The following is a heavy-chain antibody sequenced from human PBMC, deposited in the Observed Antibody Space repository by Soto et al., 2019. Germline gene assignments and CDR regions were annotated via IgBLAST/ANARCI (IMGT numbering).Heavy chain of an antibody. Sequence: QVHLVQSGAEMKKPGSSVTVSCKVSGGDLRNSGLSWVRQAPGQGLEWMGGIFPLLAMVDYSQKFQGRITISADGSTSTAYMDLGSLRSTDTSVYYCATEDGAGFKSWGQGTLVIVSS. CDR2: IFPLLAMV. D-gene: IGHD1-26*01. CDR1: GGDLRNSG. V-gene: IGHV1-69*04. J-gene: IGHJ4*02. CDR3: ATEDGAGFKS.